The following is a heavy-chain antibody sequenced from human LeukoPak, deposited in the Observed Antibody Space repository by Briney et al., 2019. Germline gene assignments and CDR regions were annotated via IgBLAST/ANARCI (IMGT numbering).Heavy chain of an antibody. Sequence: PSETLSLTCTVSGGSMNTLYWSWIRQPPGKGLEWIGYIYSSGSTNYNPSLKGRLTISVDTSKRQFSLNLSAVTAADTAVYYCARGSGYYRRRFDHWGQGTLVTVSS. CDR3: ARGSGYYRRRFDH. J-gene: IGHJ4*02. CDR2: IYSSGST. V-gene: IGHV4-59*11. CDR1: GGSMNTLY. D-gene: IGHD3-3*01.